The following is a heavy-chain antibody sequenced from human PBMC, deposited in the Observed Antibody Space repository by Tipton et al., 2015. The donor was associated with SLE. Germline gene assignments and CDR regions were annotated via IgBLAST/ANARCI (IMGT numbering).Heavy chain of an antibody. V-gene: IGHV3-30*04. J-gene: IGHJ4*02. CDR1: GFTFSSYA. Sequence: SLRLSCAASGFTFSSYAMHWVRQAPGKGLEWVAVISYDGSNKYYADSVKGRFTISRDNSKNTLYLQMNSLRAEDTAVYYCAREDTIFGVVTDWGQGTPVTVSS. CDR2: ISYDGSNK. D-gene: IGHD3-3*01. CDR3: AREDTIFGVVTD.